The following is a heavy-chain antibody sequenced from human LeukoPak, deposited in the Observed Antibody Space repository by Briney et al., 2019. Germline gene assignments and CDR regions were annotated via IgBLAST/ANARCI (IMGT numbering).Heavy chain of an antibody. J-gene: IGHJ4*02. V-gene: IGHV3-30-3*01. CDR1: GFTFSSYA. Sequence: GGSLRLSCAASGFTFSSYAMSWVRQAPGKGLEWVAIISFDGTNKYYADSVKGRFTISRDNSNNTVYLQMNSLRTEDTAVYYCVRGLQSGTQRGYFDYWGQGTLVTVSS. D-gene: IGHD3-10*01. CDR3: VRGLQSGTQRGYFDY. CDR2: ISFDGTNK.